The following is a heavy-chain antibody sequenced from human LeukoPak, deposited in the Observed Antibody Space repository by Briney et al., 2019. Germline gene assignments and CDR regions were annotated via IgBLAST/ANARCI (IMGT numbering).Heavy chain of an antibody. CDR3: VKDFYGSGSPPHFDF. Sequence: GQSLRLSCAASGFTFRSFAMHWVRQAPGKGLEWVALISFDGYHQFYADSVKGRFIISRDNAKNTFYLQMNSLRVEDTALYYCVKDFYGSGSPPHFDFWGQGTLVPVS. D-gene: IGHD3-10*01. J-gene: IGHJ4*02. V-gene: IGHV3-30*18. CDR1: GFTFRSFA. CDR2: ISFDGYHQ.